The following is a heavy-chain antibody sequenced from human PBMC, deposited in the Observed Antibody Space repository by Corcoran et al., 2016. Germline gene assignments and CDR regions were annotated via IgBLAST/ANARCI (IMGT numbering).Heavy chain of an antibody. CDR2: IWYDGSNK. Sequence: QVQLVESGGGVVQPGRSLRLSCAASGFTFSSYGMHWVRQAPGKGLEWVAVIWYDGSNKYYAESVKGRFTISRDNSKNTLYLQMNSLRAEDTAVYYCAREFGAADKYYYYYYGMDVWGQGTTVTVSS. D-gene: IGHD3-16*01. V-gene: IGHV3-33*01. J-gene: IGHJ6*02. CDR1: GFTFSSYG. CDR3: AREFGAADKYYYYYYGMDV.